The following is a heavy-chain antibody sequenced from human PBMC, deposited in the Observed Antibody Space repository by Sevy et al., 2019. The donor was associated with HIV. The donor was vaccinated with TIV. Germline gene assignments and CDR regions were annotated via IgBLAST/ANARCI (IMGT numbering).Heavy chain of an antibody. CDR1: GGSISSYY. D-gene: IGHD3-3*01. CDR3: ARDYDFWSGYYAGGYYYYGMDV. J-gene: IGHJ6*02. Sequence: SETLSLTCTVSGGSISSYYWRWIRQPAGKGLEWIGRIYTSGSTNYNPSLKSRVTMSVDTSKNQFSLKLSSVTAADTAVYYCARDYDFWSGYYAGGYYYYGMDVWGQGTTFTVSS. V-gene: IGHV4-4*07. CDR2: IYTSGST.